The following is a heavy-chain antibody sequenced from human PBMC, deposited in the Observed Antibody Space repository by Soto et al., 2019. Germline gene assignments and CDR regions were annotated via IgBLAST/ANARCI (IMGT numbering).Heavy chain of an antibody. J-gene: IGHJ6*03. D-gene: IGHD2-2*01. CDR1: GFTFSSYS. V-gene: IGHV3-48*01. Sequence: GGSLRLSCAASGFTFSSYSMNWVRQAPGKGLEWVSYISSSSSTIYYADSVKGRFTISRDNAKNSLYLQMNSLRAEDTAVYYCARDHCSSTSCYSPIRPGPDMDVWGKGTTVTVSS. CDR2: ISSSSSTI. CDR3: ARDHCSSTSCYSPIRPGPDMDV.